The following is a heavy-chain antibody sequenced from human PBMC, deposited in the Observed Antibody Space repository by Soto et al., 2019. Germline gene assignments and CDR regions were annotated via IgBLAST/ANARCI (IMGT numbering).Heavy chain of an antibody. CDR3: GREGAWGRTMVPFDY. J-gene: IGHJ4*02. D-gene: IGHD3-10*01. V-gene: IGHV1-69*12. CDR2: IIPIFGTA. Sequence: QVQLVQSGAEVKKPGSSVKVSCKASGGTFSSYAISWVRQAPGQGLEWMGGIIPIFGTANYAQKFQGRITITADESTITADMEVSSLRSEDTAVYYCGREGAWGRTMVPFDYWGQGTLVTVSS. CDR1: GGTFSSYA.